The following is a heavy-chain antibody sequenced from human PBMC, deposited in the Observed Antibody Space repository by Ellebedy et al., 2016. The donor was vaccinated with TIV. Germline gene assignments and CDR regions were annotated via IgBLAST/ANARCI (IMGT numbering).Heavy chain of an antibody. Sequence: SETLSLXXTVSGGSISSSSYYWGWIRQPPGKGLEWIGSIYYSGSTYCNPSLKSRVTISVDTSKNQFSLKLSSVTAADTAVYYCARRYSSSWYSTYYYYYMDVWGKGTTVTVSS. CDR1: GGSISSSSYY. V-gene: IGHV4-39*01. J-gene: IGHJ6*03. D-gene: IGHD6-13*01. CDR2: IYYSGST. CDR3: ARRYSSSWYSTYYYYYMDV.